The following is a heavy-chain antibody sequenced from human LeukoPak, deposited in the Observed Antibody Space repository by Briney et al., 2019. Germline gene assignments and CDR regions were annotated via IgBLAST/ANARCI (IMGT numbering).Heavy chain of an antibody. J-gene: IGHJ4*02. CDR1: GYTFTSYG. D-gene: IGHD3-22*01. V-gene: IGHV1-18*01. Sequence: ASVKVSCKASGYTFTSYGISWVRQAPGQGLEWMVWISAYNGNTKYAQKLEGSVTMTTDTSTSTVYMELRSLRSDDTAVYYCAREGYYYDSSGYDYWGQGTLVTVSS. CDR3: AREGYYYDSSGYDY. CDR2: ISAYNGNT.